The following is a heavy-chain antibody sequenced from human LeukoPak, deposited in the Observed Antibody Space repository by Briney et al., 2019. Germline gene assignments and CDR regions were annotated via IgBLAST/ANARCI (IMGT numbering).Heavy chain of an antibody. CDR1: GGSISSYY. J-gene: IGHJ6*02. CDR3: AGGVYSSGWYSHWYYYGMDV. V-gene: IGHV4-59*08. Sequence: SETLSLTCTVSGGSISSYYWSWIRQPPGKGLESIGYIYYSGSTNYNPSLKSRVTISVDTSKNQFSLKLSSVTAADTAVYYCAGGVYSSGWYSHWYYYGMDVWGQGTTVTVSS. D-gene: IGHD6-19*01. CDR2: IYYSGST.